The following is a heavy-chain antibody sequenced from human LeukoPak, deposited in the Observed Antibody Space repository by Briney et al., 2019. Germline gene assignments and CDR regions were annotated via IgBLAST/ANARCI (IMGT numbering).Heavy chain of an antibody. D-gene: IGHD3-22*01. CDR3: ARVGGGGYYFDY. V-gene: IGHV3-23*01. J-gene: IGHJ4*02. CDR1: GFTFSSYA. CDR2: ISGSGGST. Sequence: GSLRLSCAASGFTFSSYAMSWVRQAPGKGLEWVSAISGSGGSTYYADSVKGRFTISRDNSKNTLYLQMNSLRAEDTAVYYCARVGGGGYYFDYWGQGTLVTVSS.